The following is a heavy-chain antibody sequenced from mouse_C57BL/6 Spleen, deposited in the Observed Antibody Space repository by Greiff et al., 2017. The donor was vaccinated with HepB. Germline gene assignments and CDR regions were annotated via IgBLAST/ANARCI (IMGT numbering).Heavy chain of an antibody. J-gene: IGHJ4*01. CDR3: ASPSITTVGAMDY. CDR2: IYPGDGDT. D-gene: IGHD1-1*01. CDR1: GYAFSSSW. Sequence: QVQLQQSGPELVKPGASVKISCKASGYAFSSSWMNWVKQRPGKGLEWIGRIYPGDGDTNYNGKFKGKATLTADKSSSTAYMQLSSLTSEDSAVYFFASPSITTVGAMDYWGQGTSVTVSS. V-gene: IGHV1-82*01.